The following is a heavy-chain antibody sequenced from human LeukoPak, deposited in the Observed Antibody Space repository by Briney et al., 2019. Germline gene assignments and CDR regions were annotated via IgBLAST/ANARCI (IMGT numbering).Heavy chain of an antibody. CDR2: IYHSGST. CDR1: GGSISSGGYS. J-gene: IGHJ6*02. CDR3: ARYYYYGMDV. Sequence: TLSLTCAVSGGSISSGGYSWSWIRQPPGKGLEWIGYIYHSGSTYYNPSLKSQVTISVDRSKNQFSLKLSSVTAADTAVYYCARYYYYGMDVWGQGTTVTVSS. V-gene: IGHV4-30-2*01.